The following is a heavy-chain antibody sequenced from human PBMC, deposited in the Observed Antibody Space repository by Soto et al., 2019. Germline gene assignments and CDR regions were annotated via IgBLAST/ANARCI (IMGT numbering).Heavy chain of an antibody. J-gene: IGHJ3*02. Sequence: QVQLQESGPGLVKPSGTLSLTCAVSGGSISSSNRCSWVRQPPGKGLEWIGEIYHSGSTNYNPSLKSRVTISVDKSKNQFSLKLSSVTAADTAVYYCARLNDYGDYGGRDAFDIWGQGTMVTVSS. CDR2: IYHSGST. CDR3: ARLNDYGDYGGRDAFDI. CDR1: GGSISSSNR. V-gene: IGHV4-4*02. D-gene: IGHD4-17*01.